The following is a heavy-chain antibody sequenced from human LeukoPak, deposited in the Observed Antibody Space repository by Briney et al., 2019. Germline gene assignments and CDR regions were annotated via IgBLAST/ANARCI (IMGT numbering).Heavy chain of an antibody. D-gene: IGHD6-19*01. CDR3: AREPVTGTLNFFDP. J-gene: IGHJ5*02. Sequence: ASVKVSCKASGYTFTDYYLHWVRQAPGQGLEWMGWIKPNSGGTNYAHKFHGRVTITRGTSINTAYMELNRLISDDTAVYYCAREPVTGTLNFFDPWGQGALVTVTS. CDR1: GYTFTDYY. V-gene: IGHV1-2*02. CDR2: IKPNSGGT.